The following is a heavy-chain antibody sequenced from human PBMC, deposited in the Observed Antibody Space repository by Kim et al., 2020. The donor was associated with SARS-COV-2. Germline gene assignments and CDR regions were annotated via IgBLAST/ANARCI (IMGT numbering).Heavy chain of an antibody. J-gene: IGHJ2*01. CDR3: ARGRIGEDYYDSSGYYPRYFGL. D-gene: IGHD3-22*01. V-gene: IGHV3-48*03. CDR1: GFTFSSYE. CDR2: ISSSGSTI. Sequence: GGSLRLSCAASGFTFSSYEMNWVRQAPGKGLEWVSNISSSGSTIYYADSVKGRFTISRDNAKNSLYLQMNSLRAEDTAVYYCARGRIGEDYYDSSGYYPRYFGLWGRGTLVTVSS.